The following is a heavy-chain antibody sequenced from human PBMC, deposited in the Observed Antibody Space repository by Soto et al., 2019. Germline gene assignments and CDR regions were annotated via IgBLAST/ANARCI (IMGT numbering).Heavy chain of an antibody. V-gene: IGHV3-11*05. CDR3: ASYGFGTNWYFDL. D-gene: IGHD3-3*01. Sequence: QVQLVESGGGLVKPGGSLRLSCAASGFTFSDYYMSWIRQAPGKGLEWVSYISSSSSYTNYADSVKGRFTISRDNAKNSLYLQMNSLGAEDTAVYYCASYGFGTNWYFDLWGRGTLVTVSS. CDR1: GFTFSDYY. J-gene: IGHJ2*01. CDR2: ISSSSSYT.